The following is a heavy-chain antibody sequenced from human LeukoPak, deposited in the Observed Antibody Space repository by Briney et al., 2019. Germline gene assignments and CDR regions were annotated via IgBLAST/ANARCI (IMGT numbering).Heavy chain of an antibody. J-gene: IGHJ4*02. CDR3: GRADGAYGVY. V-gene: IGHV3-48*03. CDR2: ISTTGTTI. CDR1: GFTFSNYE. D-gene: IGHD4-17*01. Sequence: GGSLRLSCAASGFTFSNYEMNWVRQAPGKGLEWVCHISTTGTTIYYADSVKGRFTVSRDNARDSLYLQMDSLRLEDTAIYFCGRADGAYGVYWGQGTLVIVSS.